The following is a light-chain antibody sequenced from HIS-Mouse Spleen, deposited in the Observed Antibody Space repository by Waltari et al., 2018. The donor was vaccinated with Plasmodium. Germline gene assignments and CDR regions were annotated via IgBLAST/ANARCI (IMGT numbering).Light chain of an antibody. J-gene: IGLJ2*01. V-gene: IGLV3-1*01. CDR3: QAWDSSTVV. Sequence: SYELTQPPSVSVSPGQTASITCSGDKLGDKYACWYQQKPGQSPVLVIYQDSKRPSGLRERFSGSNSGNTATLTISGTQAMDEADYYCQAWDSSTVVFGGGTKLTVL. CDR2: QDS. CDR1: KLGDKY.